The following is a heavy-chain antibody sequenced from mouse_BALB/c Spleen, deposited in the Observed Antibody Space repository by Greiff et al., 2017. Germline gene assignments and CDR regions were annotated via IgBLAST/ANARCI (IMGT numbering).Heavy chain of an antibody. CDR1: GFTFSSFG. CDR2: ISSGSSTI. D-gene: IGHD2-4*01. J-gene: IGHJ4*01. Sequence: DVMLVESGGGLVQPGGSRKLSCAASGFTFSSFGMHWVRQAPEKGLEWVAYISSGSSTIYYADTVKGRFTISRDNPKNTLFLQMTSLRSEDTAMYYCARWGITTRYYYAMDYWGQGTSVTVSS. CDR3: ARWGITTRYYYAMDY. V-gene: IGHV5-17*02.